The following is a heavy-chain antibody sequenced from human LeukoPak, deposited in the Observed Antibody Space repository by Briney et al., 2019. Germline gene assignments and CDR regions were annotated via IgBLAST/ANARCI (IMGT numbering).Heavy chain of an antibody. CDR2: INQGGSVK. V-gene: IGHV3-7*01. J-gene: IGHJ4*02. CDR3: ARVGYSGWNLEY. Sequence: GGSLRLSCAASGFTFRSYWMSWVRQAPGKGQEWVANINQGGSVKYYVDSVKGRFTISRDDAKNSLYVQMNSLRDEDTAVYYCARVGYSGWNLEYWGQGTLVTVFS. D-gene: IGHD5-12*01. CDR1: GFTFRSYW.